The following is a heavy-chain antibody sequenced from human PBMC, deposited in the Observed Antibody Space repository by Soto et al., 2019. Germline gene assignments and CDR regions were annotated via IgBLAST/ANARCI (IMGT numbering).Heavy chain of an antibody. CDR3: AKGVGGAARQQPFDY. Sequence: GGCLRLSCAASGFTFSSYAMSWVRQAPGKGLEWVSAISGSGGSTYYADSVKGRFTISRDNSKNTLYLQMNSLRAEDAAVYYCAKGVGGAARQQPFDYWGQGTLVTVSS. CDR1: GFTFSSYA. J-gene: IGHJ4*02. V-gene: IGHV3-23*01. D-gene: IGHD6-6*01. CDR2: ISGSGGST.